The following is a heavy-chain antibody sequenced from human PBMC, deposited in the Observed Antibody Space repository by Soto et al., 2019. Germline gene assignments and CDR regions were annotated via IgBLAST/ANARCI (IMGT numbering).Heavy chain of an antibody. CDR3: TTGGYSSSSPPHNWYFDL. Sequence: EVQLVESGGGLVKPGGSLRLSCAASGFTFSNAWMNWVRQAPGKGLEWVGRIKSKTDGGTTDYAAPVKGRFTISRDDSKNTLYLQMNSLKTEDTAVYYCTTGGYSSSSPPHNWYFDLWGRGTLVTVSS. J-gene: IGHJ2*01. CDR2: IKSKTDGGTT. V-gene: IGHV3-15*07. CDR1: GFTFSNAW. D-gene: IGHD6-6*01.